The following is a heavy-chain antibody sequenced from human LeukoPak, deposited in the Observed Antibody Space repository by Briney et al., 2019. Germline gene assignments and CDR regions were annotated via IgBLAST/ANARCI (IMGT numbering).Heavy chain of an antibody. D-gene: IGHD6-13*01. CDR3: AKARYSSSWYHFDY. Sequence: PGGSLTLSCAASGFTFSSYAMSWVRQAPGKGLEWVSAISGSGGSTYYADSVKGRFTISRDNSKNTLYLQMNSLRVEDTAIYYCAKARYSSSWYHFDYWGQGTLVTVSS. CDR1: GFTFSSYA. CDR2: ISGSGGST. J-gene: IGHJ4*02. V-gene: IGHV3-23*01.